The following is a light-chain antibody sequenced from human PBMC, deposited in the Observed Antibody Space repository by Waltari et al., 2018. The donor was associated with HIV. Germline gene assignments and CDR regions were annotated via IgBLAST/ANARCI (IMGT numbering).Light chain of an antibody. J-gene: IGLJ1*01. CDR1: SGAVRSNHL. CDR2: EGS. Sequence: QSALTQPASASGSPGKTITIPCTGTSGAVRSNHLAYRYLQTPSKAPKLMINEGSKRPSGVSNRFSGSKSGNTASLTISGLQAEDEADYYCCSYAGSSLYVFGTGTKVTVL. V-gene: IGLV2-23*01. CDR3: CSYAGSSLYV.